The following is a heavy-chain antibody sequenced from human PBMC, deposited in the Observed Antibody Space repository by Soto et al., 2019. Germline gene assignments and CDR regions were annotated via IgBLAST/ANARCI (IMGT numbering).Heavy chain of an antibody. V-gene: IGHV3-30-3*01. Sequence: QVQLVESGGGVVQPGRSLRLSCAASGFTFSSYAMHWVRQAPGKGLEWVAVISYDGSNKYYADSVKGRFTISRDNSKNKLYLQMNSLRAEDTAVYYCARGDRGSSGGYSPFDYWGQGTLVTGSS. CDR1: GFTFSSYA. D-gene: IGHD6-19*01. CDR2: ISYDGSNK. J-gene: IGHJ4*02. CDR3: ARGDRGSSGGYSPFDY.